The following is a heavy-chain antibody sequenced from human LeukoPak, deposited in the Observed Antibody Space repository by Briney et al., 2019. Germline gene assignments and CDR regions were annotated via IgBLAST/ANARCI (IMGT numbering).Heavy chain of an antibody. CDR1: GFTFSDYY. CDR2: ISSSSGYT. J-gene: IGHJ4*02. V-gene: IGHV3-11*06. CDR3: ARDVRWLQFHYFDY. D-gene: IGHD5-24*01. Sequence: GGSLRLSCAVSGFTFSDYYMSWIRQAPGKGLEWVSYISSSSGYTNYADSVKGRFTISRDNAKNSLYLQMNSLRAEDTAVYYCARDVRWLQFHYFDYWGQGTLVTVSS.